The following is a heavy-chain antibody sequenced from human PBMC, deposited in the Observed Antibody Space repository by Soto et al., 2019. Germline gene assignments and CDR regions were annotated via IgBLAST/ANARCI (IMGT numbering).Heavy chain of an antibody. D-gene: IGHD1-26*01. Sequence: SETLSLTCTVSGGSIGSGDDYWSWIRQPPGKGLEWIGYIYYGGNTYYNPSLKSRVTISVDTSKNQFSLKLSSVTAADTAVYYCATQEVGGSYVYTFDPWGQGTLVTVSS. CDR1: GGSIGSGDDY. CDR3: ATQEVGGSYVYTFDP. V-gene: IGHV4-30-4*01. J-gene: IGHJ5*02. CDR2: IYYGGNT.